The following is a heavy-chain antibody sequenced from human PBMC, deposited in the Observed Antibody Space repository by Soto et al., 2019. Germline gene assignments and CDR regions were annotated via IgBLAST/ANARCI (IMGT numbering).Heavy chain of an antibody. Sequence: EVQLAESGGDLVQPGGSLRRSCVGSGFTFSYYEMNWVRQAPGKGLERVAFISHTDRLTHYPDSVKGRFTISRDNAQNSLYLEMTSLRVEDTGVYYCARDTGRASADLWGQGTLVTVSS. J-gene: IGHJ5*02. V-gene: IGHV3-48*03. D-gene: IGHD6-13*01. CDR2: ISHTDRLT. CDR3: ARDTGRASADL. CDR1: GFTFSYYE.